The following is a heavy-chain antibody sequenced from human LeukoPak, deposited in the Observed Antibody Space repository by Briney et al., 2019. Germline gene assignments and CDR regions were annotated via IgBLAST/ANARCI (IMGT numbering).Heavy chain of an antibody. D-gene: IGHD3-9*01. CDR1: GFTFSSYA. CDR3: ARAPVLRYFDWLPYHYYYMDV. CDR2: ISYDGSNK. Sequence: PGGSLRLSCAASGFTFSSYAMHWVRQAPGKGLEWVAFISYDGSNKYYADSVKGRFTISRDNAKNTLYLQMSSLRVEDTAVYYCARAPVLRYFDWLPYHYYYMDVWGKGTTVTVSS. J-gene: IGHJ6*03. V-gene: IGHV3-30*04.